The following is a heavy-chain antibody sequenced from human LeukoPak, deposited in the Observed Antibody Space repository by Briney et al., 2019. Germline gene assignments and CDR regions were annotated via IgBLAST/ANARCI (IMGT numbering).Heavy chain of an antibody. V-gene: IGHV4-39*07. D-gene: IGHD3-9*01. J-gene: IGHJ4*02. CDR1: GGSISSSSYY. CDR3: ARRVHFFWLLVGYFDY. CDR2: IYSSGST. Sequence: SETLSLTCTVSGGSISSSSYYWGWIRQPPGKGLEWIGSIYSSGSTYYNPSLKSRVTISVDTSKNQFSLKLSSVTAADTAVYYCARRVHFFWLLVGYFDYWGQGTLVTVSS.